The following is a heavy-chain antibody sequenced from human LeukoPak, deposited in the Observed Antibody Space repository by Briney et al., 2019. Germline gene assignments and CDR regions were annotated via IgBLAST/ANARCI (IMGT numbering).Heavy chain of an antibody. CDR1: GYTFTSYG. Sequence: EASVKVSCKASGYTFTSYGISWVRQAPGQGLEWMGWISAYNGNTNYAQKLQGRVTMTTDTSTSTAYMELRSLRSDDTAVYYCARADCSGGSCYLYYWGQGTLVTVSS. J-gene: IGHJ4*02. CDR3: ARADCSGGSCYLYY. CDR2: ISAYNGNT. V-gene: IGHV1-18*01. D-gene: IGHD2-15*01.